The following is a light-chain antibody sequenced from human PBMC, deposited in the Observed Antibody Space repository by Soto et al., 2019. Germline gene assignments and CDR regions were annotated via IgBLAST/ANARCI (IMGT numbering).Light chain of an antibody. CDR2: DAS. Sequence: EIVWTQSPATLSLSPGERATLSCRASQSVSSYLAWYQQKPGQAPRLLIYDASNRATGIPARFSGSGSGTDFTLTISSLEPEDFAVYYCQQRSNWPSITFGQGTRLETK. CDR3: QQRSNWPSIT. CDR1: QSVSSY. V-gene: IGKV3-11*01. J-gene: IGKJ5*01.